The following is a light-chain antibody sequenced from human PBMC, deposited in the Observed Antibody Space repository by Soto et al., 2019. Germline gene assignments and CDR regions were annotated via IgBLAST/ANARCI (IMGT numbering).Light chain of an antibody. CDR1: SRDVGGNNY. Sequence: QSVLTQPPSASGSPGQSVSISCTGTSRDVGGNNYVSWYQQHPGKAPKLMIYEVSKRPSGVPDRFSGSKSGNTASLTVSGLQAEDEADYFCLSYAGSTNHVFGTGTKVTVL. V-gene: IGLV2-8*01. CDR2: EVS. J-gene: IGLJ1*01. CDR3: LSYAGSTNHV.